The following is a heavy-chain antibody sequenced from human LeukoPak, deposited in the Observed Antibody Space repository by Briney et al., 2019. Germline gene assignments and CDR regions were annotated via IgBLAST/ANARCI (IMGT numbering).Heavy chain of an antibody. CDR3: ARGYGGNPYFDY. V-gene: IGHV3-30-3*01. D-gene: IGHD2-15*01. CDR1: GFTFSSYA. J-gene: IGHJ4*02. CDR2: ISYDGSNK. Sequence: GGSLRLSCAASGFTFSSYARHWVRQAPGKGLEWVAVISYDGSNKYYADSVKGRFTISRDNSKNTLYLQMNSLRAEDTAVYYCARGYGGNPYFDYWGQGTLVTVSS.